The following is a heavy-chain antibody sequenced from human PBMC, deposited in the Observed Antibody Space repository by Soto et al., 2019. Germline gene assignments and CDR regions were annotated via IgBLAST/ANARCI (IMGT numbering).Heavy chain of an antibody. CDR2: ISHRGNT. D-gene: IGHD3-16*02. V-gene: IGHV4-31*11. CDR1: GVSIVSDAYY. Sequence: SETLSLTCAVSGVSIVSDAYYWSWIRKHPGKGLEWVGFISHRGNTYYNPSLKSRLTLSVDMSKNQFSLKLTSVTAADTAVYFCARYRFTATWSKFDYWGQGTLVTVSS. J-gene: IGHJ4*02. CDR3: ARYRFTATWSKFDY.